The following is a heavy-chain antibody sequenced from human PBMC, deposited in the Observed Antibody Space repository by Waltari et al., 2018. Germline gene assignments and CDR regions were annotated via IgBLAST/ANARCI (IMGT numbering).Heavy chain of an antibody. CDR2: MYGGGST. Sequence: EVQLVESGGGLIQPGGSLRLSCAASGFSVSNNYMSWVRQAPGKGREGGAIMYGGGSTYYADSVKGRLTSSRDNSKNTLYLQMNSLRADDAAMYYCARGLKSGGWFGACCYFDSWGQGIQVTVSS. CDR3: ARGLKSGGWFGACCYFDS. J-gene: IGHJ4*02. CDR1: GFSVSNNY. D-gene: IGHD3-10*01. V-gene: IGHV3-53*01.